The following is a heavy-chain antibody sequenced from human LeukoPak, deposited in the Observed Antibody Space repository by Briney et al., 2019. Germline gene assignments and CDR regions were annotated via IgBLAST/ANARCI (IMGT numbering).Heavy chain of an antibody. V-gene: IGHV4-39*07. J-gene: IGHJ5*02. CDR2: IYYSGST. CDR1: GGSISSSSYY. Sequence: PSETLSLTCTVSGGSISSSSYYWGWIRQPPGKGLEWIGSIYYSGSTYYNPSLKSRVTISVDTSKNQFSLKLSSVTAADTAVYYCARGRGEGRGISMVRGVRAPSYNWFDPWGHGTLVTVSS. CDR3: ARGRGEGRGISMVRGVRAPSYNWFDP. D-gene: IGHD3-10*01.